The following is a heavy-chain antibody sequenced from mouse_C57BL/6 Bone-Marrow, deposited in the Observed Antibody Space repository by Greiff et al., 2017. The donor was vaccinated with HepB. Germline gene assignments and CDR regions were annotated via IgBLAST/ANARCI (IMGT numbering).Heavy chain of an antibody. Sequence: EVQLQQSGAELVKPGASVKLSCTASGFTITDYYMHWVKQRTEQGLEWIGRIDPEDGDTKYAPTFPGTATITADTSSNAAYLPLSSLTSEDTAVYYCARDSNYDLDYWGQGTTGTVAS. V-gene: IGHV14-2*01. CDR3: ARDSNYDLDY. J-gene: IGHJ2*01. D-gene: IGHD2-5*01. CDR1: GFTITDYY. CDR2: IDPEDGDT.